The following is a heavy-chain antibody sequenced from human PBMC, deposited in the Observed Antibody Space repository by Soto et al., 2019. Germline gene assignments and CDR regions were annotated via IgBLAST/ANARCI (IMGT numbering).Heavy chain of an antibody. D-gene: IGHD3-16*01. CDR1: GYRFSSYW. CDR3: ARQGSNGAYYYGMDV. Sequence: PGESLKISCKGSGYRFSSYWIAWVRQTPGKGLEWMGIIYPGDSDTRYSPSFEGQVTMSADKSSSTAYLQWSSLKASDTAMYYCARQGSNGAYYYGMDVWGQGTTVTVSS. J-gene: IGHJ6*02. V-gene: IGHV5-51*01. CDR2: IYPGDSDT.